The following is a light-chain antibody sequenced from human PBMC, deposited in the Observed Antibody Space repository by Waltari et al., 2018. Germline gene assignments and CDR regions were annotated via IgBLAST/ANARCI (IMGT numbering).Light chain of an antibody. CDR3: SSYTSSSTYV. CDR2: DVNYVI. J-gene: IGLJ1*01. Sequence: QSALTQPASVPGSPGKSITIPCTGTRSDVGGFNCFSWYQQHPGKAPRLMIYDVNYVIKRPSGVSDRFSGSKSGNTASLTISGLQAEDEADYYCSSYTSSSTYVFGTGTKVTVL. V-gene: IGLV2-14*03. CDR1: RSDVGGFNC.